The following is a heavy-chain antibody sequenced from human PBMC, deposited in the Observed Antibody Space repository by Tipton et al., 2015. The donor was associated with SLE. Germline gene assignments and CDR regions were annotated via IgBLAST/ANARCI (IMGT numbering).Heavy chain of an antibody. CDR1: GGSFSGYY. CDR3: ARGPRFLEWLHPFDS. Sequence: GLVKPSETLSLTCAVYGGSFSGYYWSWIRQPPGKGLEWIGEINHSGSTNYNPSLKSRVTISVDTSKNQFSLKLNSVTAADTAVYYCARGPRFLEWLHPFDSWGQGTLVTVSS. CDR2: INHSGST. D-gene: IGHD3-3*01. V-gene: IGHV4-34*01. J-gene: IGHJ4*02.